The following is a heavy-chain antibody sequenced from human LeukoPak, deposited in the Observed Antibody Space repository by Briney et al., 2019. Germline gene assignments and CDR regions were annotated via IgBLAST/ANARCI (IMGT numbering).Heavy chain of an antibody. CDR1: GDSVTSGDYY. CDR3: ARGRFLDAFDI. J-gene: IGHJ3*02. V-gene: IGHV4-61*08. D-gene: IGHD3-3*01. Sequence: SETLSLTCTVSGDSVTSGDYYWSWIRQPPGKGLEWIGHIFYTGRTDYNPSLQSRVTISVDTSKNQFSLKLSSVTAADTAVYYCARGRFLDAFDIWGQGTMVTVSS. CDR2: IFYTGRT.